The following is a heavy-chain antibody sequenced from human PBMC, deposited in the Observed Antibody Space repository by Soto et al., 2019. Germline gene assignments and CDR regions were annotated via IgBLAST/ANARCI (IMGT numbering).Heavy chain of an antibody. Sequence: GGSLRLSCAASGFILSDYWMNWVRQAPGKGLEWVANIKEDGSEKYYVDSVKGRFTISRDNAKNSLYLQMNSLRAEDTAVYYCAKIGSSTWYTWAFDVWGQGTMVTVSS. J-gene: IGHJ3*01. V-gene: IGHV3-7*01. CDR1: GFILSDYW. CDR3: AKIGSSTWYTWAFDV. CDR2: IKEDGSEK. D-gene: IGHD6-13*01.